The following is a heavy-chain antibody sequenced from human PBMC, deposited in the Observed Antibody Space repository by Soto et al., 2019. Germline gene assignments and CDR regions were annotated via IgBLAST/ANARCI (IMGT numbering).Heavy chain of an antibody. V-gene: IGHV4-31*03. CDR1: GGSISSGGYY. CDR3: AREAAGILNWFDP. Sequence: QVQLQESGPGLVKPSQTLSLTCTVSGGSISSGGYYWSWIRQHPGKGLEWIGYIYYRGSTYYNPSLKIRVTISVDTSKNQFSLKLSSVTAADTAVYYCAREAAGILNWFDPWGQGTLVTVSS. CDR2: IYYRGST. J-gene: IGHJ5*02. D-gene: IGHD6-25*01.